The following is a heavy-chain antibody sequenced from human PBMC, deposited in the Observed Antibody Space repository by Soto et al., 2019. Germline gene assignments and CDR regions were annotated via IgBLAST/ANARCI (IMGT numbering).Heavy chain of an antibody. CDR3: ASIVVAMTRFDY. CDR2: IYYSGNT. Sequence: QLQLQESGPGLVKSSETLSLTCTVSGGSISSSSYYWGWIRQSPGKGLEWIGSIYYSGNTYYNPSLKSGFTVYVDTSGTIISLNMNIVTAAYTAVYYCASIVVAMTRFDYWGQGTLVTVSS. V-gene: IGHV4-39*01. J-gene: IGHJ4*02. CDR1: GGSISSSSYY. D-gene: IGHD1-26*01.